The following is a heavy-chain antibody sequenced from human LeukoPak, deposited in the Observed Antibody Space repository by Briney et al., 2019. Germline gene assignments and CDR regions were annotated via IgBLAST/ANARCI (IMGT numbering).Heavy chain of an antibody. CDR3: ARDAPLIAAADY. Sequence: PGGSLRLSCAASGFTFSSYGMHWVRQAPGKGLEWVAVIWYDGSNKYYADSVKGRFTISRDNSKNTLYLQMNSLGAEDTAVYYCARDAPLIAAADYWGQGTLVTVSS. CDR2: IWYDGSNK. D-gene: IGHD6-13*01. J-gene: IGHJ4*02. V-gene: IGHV3-33*01. CDR1: GFTFSSYG.